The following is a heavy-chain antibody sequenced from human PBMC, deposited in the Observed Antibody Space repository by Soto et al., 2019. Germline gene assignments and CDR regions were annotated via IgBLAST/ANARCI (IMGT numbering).Heavy chain of an antibody. Sequence: SVKVSCKASGGTFSSYAISWVRQAPGQGLEWMGGIIPIFGTANYAQEFQGRVTITADKSTSTAYMELSSLRSEDTAVYYCARETVARPAGFDYWGQGTLVTVSS. J-gene: IGHJ4*02. V-gene: IGHV1-69*06. CDR2: IIPIFGTA. D-gene: IGHD6-19*01. CDR1: GGTFSSYA. CDR3: ARETVARPAGFDY.